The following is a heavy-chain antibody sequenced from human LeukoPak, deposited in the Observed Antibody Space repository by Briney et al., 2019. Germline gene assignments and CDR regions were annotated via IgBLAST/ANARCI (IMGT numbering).Heavy chain of an antibody. J-gene: IGHJ5*02. Sequence: SETLSLTCTVSGYSISSGYYWGWIRQPPGKGLEWIGSIYHSGSTYYNPSLKSRVTISVDTSKNQFSLKLSSVTAADTAVYYCAREHGGSGCYYNWFDPWGQGTLVTVSS. D-gene: IGHD3-10*01. CDR1: GYSISSGYY. CDR3: AREHGGSGCYYNWFDP. CDR2: IYHSGST. V-gene: IGHV4-38-2*02.